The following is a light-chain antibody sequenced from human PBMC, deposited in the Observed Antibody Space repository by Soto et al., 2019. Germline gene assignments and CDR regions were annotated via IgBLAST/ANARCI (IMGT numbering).Light chain of an antibody. V-gene: IGLV2-23*02. CDR1: SSDVGSYNL. CDR2: EVS. CDR3: CSYAGSSTYV. J-gene: IGLJ1*01. Sequence: QSVLTQPASVSESPGQSITISCTGTSSDVGSYNLVSWYQQHPGKAPKLMIYEVSKRPSGVSNRFSGSKSGNTASLTISGLQAEDEADYYCCSYAGSSTYVFGTGTNVTVL.